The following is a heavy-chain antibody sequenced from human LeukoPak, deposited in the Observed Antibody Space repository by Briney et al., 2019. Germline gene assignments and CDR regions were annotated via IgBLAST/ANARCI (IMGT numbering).Heavy chain of an antibody. CDR3: ARRRSEEFDFDC. J-gene: IGHJ4*02. CDR2: ISGSSSNT. D-gene: IGHD6-19*01. Sequence: ASVKVSCKAYGYTFMSHGISWVRQAPGQGLEWMGRISGSSSNTNYAQKLQGRVTMTTDTSTSTAYMELRSLRSDDTAVYYCARRRSEEFDFDCWGQGTLVTVSS. CDR1: GYTFMSHG. V-gene: IGHV1-18*01.